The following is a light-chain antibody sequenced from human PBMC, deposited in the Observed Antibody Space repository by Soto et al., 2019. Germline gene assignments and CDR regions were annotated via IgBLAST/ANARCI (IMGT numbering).Light chain of an antibody. CDR1: LGAVTGGDY. V-gene: IGLV7-43*01. Sequence: QTVVTQEPSLTVSPGGTVTFTCASSLGAVTGGDYPSWFQQKPGQVPRSLIYRTTNKYSWTPARFSGSLLGDKAALTLSGVQPEDEAEYYCLLYYAGVQVFGGGTKLTVL. CDR2: RTT. J-gene: IGLJ3*02. CDR3: LLYYAGVQV.